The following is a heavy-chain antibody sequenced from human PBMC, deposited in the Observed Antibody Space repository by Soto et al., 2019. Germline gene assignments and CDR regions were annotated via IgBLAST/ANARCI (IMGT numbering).Heavy chain of an antibody. CDR2: INHSGST. D-gene: IGHD1-26*01. Sequence: SGTLSLTCAVYGGSFSGYYWRWIRQPPGKGLEWIGEINHSGSTNYNPSLKSRVTISVDTSKNQFSLKLSSVTAADTAVYYCARGPPEYSGSPNGDDYWGQGTLVTVSS. J-gene: IGHJ4*02. CDR1: GGSFSGYY. CDR3: ARGPPEYSGSPNGDDY. V-gene: IGHV4-34*01.